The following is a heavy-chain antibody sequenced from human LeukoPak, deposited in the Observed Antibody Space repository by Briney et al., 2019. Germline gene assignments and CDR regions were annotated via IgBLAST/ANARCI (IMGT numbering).Heavy chain of an antibody. CDR2: ISYDGNNK. D-gene: IGHD6-13*01. J-gene: IGHJ4*02. V-gene: IGHV3-30-3*01. CDR1: GFTFSTYA. CDR3: ARGGDSSSWYYYFDY. Sequence: GGSLRLSCAASGFTFSTYAMNWVRQAPGKGLEWVAVISYDGNNKYYADFVKGRFTVSRDNSKNTLYVQMNSLRDEDTAVYYCARGGDSSSWYYYFDYWGQGTLVTVPS.